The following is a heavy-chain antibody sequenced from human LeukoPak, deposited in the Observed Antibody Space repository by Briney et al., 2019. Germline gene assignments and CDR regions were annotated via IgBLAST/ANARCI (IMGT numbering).Heavy chain of an antibody. CDR3: ARVLLVHDYYYGMDV. CDR2: ISSRSGYI. CDR1: GFTFDDYA. J-gene: IGHJ6*02. Sequence: PGGSLRLSCAASGFTFDDYAMHWVRQAPGKGLEWVSSISSRSGYIYYADSLKGRFTISRDNAKNSLYLQMNSLRAEDTAVYYCARVLLVHDYYYGMDVWGQGTTVTVSS. V-gene: IGHV3-21*01. D-gene: IGHD3-16*01.